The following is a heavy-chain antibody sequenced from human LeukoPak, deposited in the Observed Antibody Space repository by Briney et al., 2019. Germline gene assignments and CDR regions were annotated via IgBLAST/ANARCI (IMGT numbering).Heavy chain of an antibody. J-gene: IGHJ4*02. CDR2: IYHSGST. Sequence: PSETLSLTCAVSSGSISNGSFSWNWLRQPPGKGLEWIGYIYHSGSTYYNPSLKSRVTISVDRSKNQFSLKLTSVTAAGTAVYYCARHYGPWGQGTLVTVSS. CDR1: SGSISNGSFS. D-gene: IGHD3-16*01. V-gene: IGHV4-30-2*01. CDR3: ARHYGP.